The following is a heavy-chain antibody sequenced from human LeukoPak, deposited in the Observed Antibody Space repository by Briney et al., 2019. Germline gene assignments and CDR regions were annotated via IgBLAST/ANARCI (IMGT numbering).Heavy chain of an antibody. V-gene: IGHV4-39*07. D-gene: IGHD3-9*01. CDR3: GRPGLYFDLLTGHEAFDI. Sequence: PSETLFLTCTVSGGSISSSSYYWGWIRQPPGKGLEWVGSIYYSGSTYYNPSLKSRVTISVDTSKNQFSLKLSSVTAAETAVYYCGRPGLYFDLLTGHEAFDIWGQGTIGTLSS. CDR2: IYYSGST. CDR1: GGSISSSSYY. J-gene: IGHJ3*02.